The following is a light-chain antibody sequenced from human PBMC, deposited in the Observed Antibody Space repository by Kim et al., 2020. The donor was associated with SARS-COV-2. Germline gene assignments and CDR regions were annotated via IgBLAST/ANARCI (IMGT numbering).Light chain of an antibody. V-gene: IGLV3-9*01. CDR1: NIGREN. CDR3: QVWDSSTDVV. J-gene: IGLJ2*01. CDR2: RNT. Sequence: SYELTQPLSVSVALGQSARITCGGNNIGRENVHWYQQKPGQAPVLVIYRNTNRPSGIPERFSGSNSENTATLAISRAQAGDEATYYCQVWDSSTDVVSGG.